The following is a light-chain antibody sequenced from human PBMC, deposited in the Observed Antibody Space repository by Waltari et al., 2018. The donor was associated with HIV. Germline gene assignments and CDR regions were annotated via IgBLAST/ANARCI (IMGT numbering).Light chain of an antibody. CDR2: TTN. CDR3: QSYDISLSVI. Sequence: QSVLTQPPSVSGAPGQRVTISCTGSSSNIGAGYGVHWYQRLPGAAPKLLIYTTNIRPAWVPDRFSGSRSGTSASLAITGLQADDEGDYYCQSYDISLSVIFGGGTKLTVL. J-gene: IGLJ2*01. V-gene: IGLV1-40*01. CDR1: SSNIGAGYG.